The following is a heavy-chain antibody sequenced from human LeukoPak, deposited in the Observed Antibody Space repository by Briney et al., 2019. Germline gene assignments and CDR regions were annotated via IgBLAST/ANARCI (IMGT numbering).Heavy chain of an antibody. D-gene: IGHD4-17*01. V-gene: IGHV1-2*02. J-gene: IGHJ4*02. CDR2: INPNSGGT. CDR3: ARDFMTTVTTGNY. CDR1: GYTFTGYY. Sequence: EASVKVSCKTSGYTFTGYYIHWVRQAPGQGLEWMGWINPNSGGTNYAQKFQGRVTMTRDTSISTAYMELSRLRSDDTAVYYCARDFMTTVTTGNYWGQGTLVTVSS.